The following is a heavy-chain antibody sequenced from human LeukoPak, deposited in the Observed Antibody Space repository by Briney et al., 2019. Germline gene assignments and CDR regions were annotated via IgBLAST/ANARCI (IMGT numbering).Heavy chain of an antibody. V-gene: IGHV3-66*01. D-gene: IGHD2-21*01. Sequence: GGSLRPSCAASGFTVSSNYMSWVRQAPGKGLEWVSVIYSGGSTYYADSVKGRFTISRDNSKNTLYLQMNSLRAEDTAVYYCAKDGGGDGAHDYWGQGTLVTVSS. J-gene: IGHJ4*02. CDR2: IYSGGST. CDR3: AKDGGGDGAHDY. CDR1: GFTVSSNY.